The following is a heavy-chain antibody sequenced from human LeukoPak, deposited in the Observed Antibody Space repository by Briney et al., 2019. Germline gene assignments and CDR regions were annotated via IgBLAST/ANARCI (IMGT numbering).Heavy chain of an antibody. V-gene: IGHV4-4*07. D-gene: IGHD1-14*01. CDR1: GGSISSYF. CDR3: ARAPEGHGNYFDY. J-gene: IGHJ4*02. Sequence: SETLSLTCTVSGGSISSYFCTWIRQPAGKGLEWSWRIHTSGSTSYNPSLKSRVTMSVDTSKNQFSLKLSSVTAAATAVYYCARAPEGHGNYFDYWGQGALVTVSS. CDR2: IHTSGST.